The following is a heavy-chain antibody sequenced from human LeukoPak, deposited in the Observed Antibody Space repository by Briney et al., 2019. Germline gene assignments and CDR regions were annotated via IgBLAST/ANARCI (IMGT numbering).Heavy chain of an antibody. Sequence: SETLSLTCTVSGGSISSYYWSWIRQPPGKGLEWIGYIYYSGSTNYNPSLKSRVTISVDTSKNQFSLKLSSVTAADTAVYYCARHAGGYGDYVDFDYWGQGTLVTVSS. J-gene: IGHJ4*02. D-gene: IGHD4-17*01. CDR2: IYYSGST. CDR3: ARHAGGYGDYVDFDY. CDR1: GGSISSYY. V-gene: IGHV4-59*08.